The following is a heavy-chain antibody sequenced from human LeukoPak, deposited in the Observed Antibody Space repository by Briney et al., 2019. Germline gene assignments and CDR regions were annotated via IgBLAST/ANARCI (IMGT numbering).Heavy chain of an antibody. CDR1: GFSFSTYW. J-gene: IGHJ4*02. V-gene: IGHV3-7*03. D-gene: IGHD6-13*01. CDR2: IKQDGSQK. Sequence: PGGSLRLSCAASGFSFSTYWMSWVRQAPGKGLEWLANIKQDGSQKYYVDSVKGRFTISRDNAKNSLYLQMNSLRAEDTALYYCAKEAIAAAFDYWGQGTLVTVSS. CDR3: AKEAIAAAFDY.